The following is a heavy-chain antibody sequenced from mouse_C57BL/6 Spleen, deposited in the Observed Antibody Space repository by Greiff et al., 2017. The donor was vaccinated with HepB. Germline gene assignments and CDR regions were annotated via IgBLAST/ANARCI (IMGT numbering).Heavy chain of an antibody. CDR3: VRLRGYDGYYYAMDY. D-gene: IGHD2-2*01. CDR2: IRSKSNNYAT. J-gene: IGHJ4*01. CDR1: GFSFNTYA. V-gene: IGHV10-1*01. Sequence: EVMLVESGGGLVQPKGSLKLSCAASGFSFNTYAMNWVRQAPGKGLEWVARIRSKSNNYATYYADSVKDRFTISRDDSESMLYLQMNNLKTEDTAMYYCVRLRGYDGYYYAMDYWGQGTSVTVSS.